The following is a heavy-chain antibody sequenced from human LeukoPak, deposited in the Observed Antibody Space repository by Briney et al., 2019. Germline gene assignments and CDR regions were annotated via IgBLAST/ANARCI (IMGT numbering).Heavy chain of an antibody. CDR2: IYTSGST. CDR3: ASGTSGWYEADFDY. V-gene: IGHV4-4*07. D-gene: IGHD6-19*01. Sequence: SETLSLTCTVSGGSISSYYWSWIRQPAGKGLEWIGRIYTSGSTNYNPSLKSRVTMSVDTSKNQFSLKLSSVTAADTAVYYCASGTSGWYEADFDYWGQGTLVTVSS. J-gene: IGHJ4*02. CDR1: GGSISSYY.